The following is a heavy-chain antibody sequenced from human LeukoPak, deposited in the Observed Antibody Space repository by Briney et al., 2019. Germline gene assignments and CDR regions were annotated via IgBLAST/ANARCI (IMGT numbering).Heavy chain of an antibody. Sequence: GASVKVSCKASGYTFTSYGISWVRQAPGQGLEWMGWISAYYGNTNYAQKLQGRVTMTTDTSTSTAYMELRSLRSDDTAVYYCARVTTYYDILTGFITQLFFDYWGQGTLVTVSS. CDR3: ARVTTYYDILTGFITQLFFDY. CDR2: ISAYYGNT. D-gene: IGHD3-9*01. CDR1: GYTFTSYG. V-gene: IGHV1-18*01. J-gene: IGHJ4*02.